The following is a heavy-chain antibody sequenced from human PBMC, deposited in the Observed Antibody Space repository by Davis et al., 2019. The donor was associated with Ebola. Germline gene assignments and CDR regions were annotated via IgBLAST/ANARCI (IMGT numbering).Heavy chain of an antibody. CDR2: IYYSGST. D-gene: IGHD6-19*01. V-gene: IGHV4-59*08. Sequence: MPSETLSPTCTVSGGSISSYYWSWIRQPPGKGLEWSGYIYYSGSTNYNPSLKSRVTISVDTSKNQFSLKLSSVTAADTAVYYCARPVAGIHGWFDPWGQGTLVTVSS. CDR1: GGSISSYY. CDR3: ARPVAGIHGWFDP. J-gene: IGHJ5*02.